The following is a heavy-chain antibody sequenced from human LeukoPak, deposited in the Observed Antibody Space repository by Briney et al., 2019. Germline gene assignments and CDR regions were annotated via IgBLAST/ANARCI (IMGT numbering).Heavy chain of an antibody. CDR3: ARVGIAVAGTIAWFDP. Sequence: PSETLSLTCTVSGGSISSGDYYWSWIRQPPGKGLEWIGYIYYSGSTYYNPSLKSRVTISVDTSKNQFSLKLSSVTAADTAVYYCARVGIAVAGTIAWFDPWGQGTLVTVSS. V-gene: IGHV4-30-4*01. J-gene: IGHJ5*02. CDR1: GGSISSGDYY. D-gene: IGHD6-19*01. CDR2: IYYSGST.